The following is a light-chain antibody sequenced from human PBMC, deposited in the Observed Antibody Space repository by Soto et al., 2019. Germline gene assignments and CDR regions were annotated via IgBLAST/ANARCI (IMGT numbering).Light chain of an antibody. CDR2: AAS. V-gene: IGKV1-5*03. CDR1: KSISTW. CDR3: QQYDSYGT. Sequence: QIPHAPASLPAFVGDRVNINWRANKSISTWLAWYQQKPGKAPRLLIYAASDLDSGVPARFSGSGSGTEFSLTISGLQPDDFAVYYCQQYDSYGTVGQGTKVDIK. J-gene: IGKJ1*01.